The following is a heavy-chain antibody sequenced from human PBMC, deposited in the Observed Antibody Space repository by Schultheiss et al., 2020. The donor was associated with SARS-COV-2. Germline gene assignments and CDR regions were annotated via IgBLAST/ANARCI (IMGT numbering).Heavy chain of an antibody. CDR2: INPNSGGT. Sequence: ASVKVSCKASGYTFTGYYIHWVRQAPGQGLEWMGRINPNSGGTNYAQKFQGRVTMTRDTSISTAYMELSRLRSDDTAVYYCARDPDRHYYYGMDVWGQGTTVTVSS. CDR1: GYTFTGYY. V-gene: IGHV1-2*06. CDR3: ARDPDRHYYYGMDV. D-gene: IGHD1-14*01. J-gene: IGHJ6*02.